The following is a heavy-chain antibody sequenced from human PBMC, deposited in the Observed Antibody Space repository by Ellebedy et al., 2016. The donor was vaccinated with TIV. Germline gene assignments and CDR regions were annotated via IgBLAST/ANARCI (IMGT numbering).Heavy chain of an antibody. CDR2: IKQDGSEK. D-gene: IGHD3-9*01. CDR1: GFTFSSYW. V-gene: IGHV3-7*01. Sequence: GESLKISXAASGFTFSSYWMSWVRQAPGKGLEWVANIKQDGSEKYYVDSVKGRFTISKDNAKNSLYLQMNSLRAEDTAVYYCARGLRYFDWTSNYYYYGMDVWGQGTTVTVSS. CDR3: ARGLRYFDWTSNYYYYGMDV. J-gene: IGHJ6*02.